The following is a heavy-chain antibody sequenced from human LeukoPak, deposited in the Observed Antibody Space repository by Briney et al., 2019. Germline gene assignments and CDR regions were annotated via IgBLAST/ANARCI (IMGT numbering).Heavy chain of an antibody. CDR2: INHSGST. CDR1: GGSFSGYY. Sequence: SETLSLTCAVYGGSFSGYYWSWIRQPPGKGLEWIGEINHSGSTNYNPSLKSRVTISVDTSKNQFSLKLNSVTAADTAVYYCARGTNYYGSGSYYTYYPYYYMDVWGKGTTVTVSS. V-gene: IGHV4-34*01. J-gene: IGHJ6*03. CDR3: ARGTNYYGSGSYYTYYPYYYMDV. D-gene: IGHD3-10*01.